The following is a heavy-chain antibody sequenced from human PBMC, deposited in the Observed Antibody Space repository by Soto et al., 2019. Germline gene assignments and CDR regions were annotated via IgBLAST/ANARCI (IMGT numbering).Heavy chain of an antibody. CDR2: IHPGGQII. CDR3: ARRGSS. D-gene: IGHD2-2*01. V-gene: IGHV3-48*03. Sequence: GGSLRLSCAASGFTFSSSEMYWVSQAPGKGLEWVSYIHPGGQIIFYAYSLKGRFTISRDNAKNSVYLQMNNLRAEDTAVYYCARRGSSWGQGTMVT. J-gene: IGHJ3*01. CDR1: GFTFSSSE.